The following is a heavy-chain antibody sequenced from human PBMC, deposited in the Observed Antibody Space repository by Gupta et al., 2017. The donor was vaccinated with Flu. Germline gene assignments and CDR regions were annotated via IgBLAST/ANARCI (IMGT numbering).Heavy chain of an antibody. CDR3: ARFDYGDYIGLDS. Sequence: QVQLQESGPGLVKPSETLSLTCTVSGGSIPSHYWSWIRQPPGKRLEWIGYVHNTGNTNYSPSFKSRVTISIDTSKKKFSLNLTSVTAADSAVYYCARFDYGDYIGLDSWGQGTLVTVSS. CDR2: VHNTGNT. D-gene: IGHD4-17*01. V-gene: IGHV4-59*08. J-gene: IGHJ4*02. CDR1: GGSIPSHY.